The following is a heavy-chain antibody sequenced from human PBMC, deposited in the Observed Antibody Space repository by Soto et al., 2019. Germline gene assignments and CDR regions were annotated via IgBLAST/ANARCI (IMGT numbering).Heavy chain of an antibody. D-gene: IGHD6-19*01. J-gene: IGHJ4*02. Sequence: EVQLVETGGGLIQPGGSLKLSCSVAGFTVSDSMSWVRQAPGKGMECVSFIHSDGSTHYTDSVRGRFTISRDNSKNTLYRQMDRLRGDDTAGEFCARDASGPFDYWGQGTLVTVSS. CDR2: IHSDGST. CDR3: ARDASGPFDY. V-gene: IGHV3-53*02. CDR1: GFTVSDS.